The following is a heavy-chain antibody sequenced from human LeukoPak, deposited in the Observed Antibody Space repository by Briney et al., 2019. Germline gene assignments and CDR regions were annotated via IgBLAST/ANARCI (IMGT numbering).Heavy chain of an antibody. Sequence: KPSETLSLTCTVSGGSISSYYWSWIRQPPGKGLEWIGEIYHSGNANYNPSLKTRVTMSVDKPKNQFSLILSSVTAADTAVYYCARDVGARLSGFWGQGTLVTVSS. CDR1: GGSISSYY. V-gene: IGHV4-59*12. CDR2: IYHSGNA. CDR3: ARDVGARLSGF. D-gene: IGHD6-6*01. J-gene: IGHJ4*02.